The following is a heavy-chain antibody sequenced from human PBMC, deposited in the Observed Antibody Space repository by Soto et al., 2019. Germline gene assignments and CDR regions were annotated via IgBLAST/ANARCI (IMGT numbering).Heavy chain of an antibody. V-gene: IGHV1-69*12. CDR1: GGTFSRYA. CDR3: ARDGCRGGSCPLGWFDP. D-gene: IGHD2-15*01. CDR2: IITIFGTA. Sequence: QVQLVQSGAEVKKPVSSVKVSCKAAGGTFSRYAISWLRQAPGQGLEWMGGIITIFGTANYAQQFHGRVTITADASTSTAYMELSRLRSEDTAVYYCARDGCRGGSCPLGWFDPWGQGTLVTVSS. J-gene: IGHJ5*02.